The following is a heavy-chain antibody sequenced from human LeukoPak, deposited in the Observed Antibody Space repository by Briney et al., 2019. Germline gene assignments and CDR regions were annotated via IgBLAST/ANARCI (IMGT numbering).Heavy chain of an antibody. V-gene: IGHV4-31*03. Sequence: SQTLSLTCPVSGGSISSSGYYWSWLRQHPGKGLEWIGYIYYSGTTYYNPSLKSRVTISVDTSKNQFSLKLFSVTAADTAVYYCAREDYYDSSGYLDYWGQGTLVTVSS. CDR2: IYYSGTT. CDR3: AREDYYDSSGYLDY. D-gene: IGHD3-22*01. J-gene: IGHJ4*02. CDR1: GGSISSSGYY.